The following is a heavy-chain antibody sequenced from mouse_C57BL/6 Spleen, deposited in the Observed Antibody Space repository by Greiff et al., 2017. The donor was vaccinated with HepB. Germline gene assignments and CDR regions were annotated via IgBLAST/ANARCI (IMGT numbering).Heavy chain of an antibody. CDR3: TLLTGTFAY. CDR2: IRLKSDNYAT. J-gene: IGHJ3*01. D-gene: IGHD4-1*01. CDR1: GFTFSNYW. Sequence: EVMLVESGGGLVQPGGSMKLSCVASGFTFSNYWMNWVRQSPEKGLEWVAQIRLKSDNYATHYAESVKGRFTISRDDSKSSVYLQMNNLRAEDTGIYYCTLLTGTFAYWGQGTLVTVSA. V-gene: IGHV6-3*01.